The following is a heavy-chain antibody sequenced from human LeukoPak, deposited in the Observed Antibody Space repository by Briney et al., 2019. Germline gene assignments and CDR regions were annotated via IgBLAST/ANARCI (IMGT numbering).Heavy chain of an antibody. J-gene: IGHJ2*01. CDR3: ASDRYYYDSSGYYSHYWYFDL. CDR1: GFTVSSNY. CDR2: IYSGGST. V-gene: IGHV3-53*01. Sequence: GGSLRLSCAAPGFTVSSNYMSWVRQAPGKGLECVSVIYSGGSTYYADSVKGRFTISRDNSKSTLYLQMNSLRAEDTAVYYCASDRYYYDSSGYYSHYWYFDLWGRGTLVTVSS. D-gene: IGHD3-22*01.